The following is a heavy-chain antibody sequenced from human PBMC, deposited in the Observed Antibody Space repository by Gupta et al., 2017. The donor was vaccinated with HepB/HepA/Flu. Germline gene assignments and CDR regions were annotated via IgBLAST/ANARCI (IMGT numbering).Heavy chain of an antibody. D-gene: IGHD6-19*01. Sequence: QGHLVQSGAEVKKPGASVKVSCKASGYTFTTFAMHWVRQAPGQRLEWMGWINTGDGTTKYSQKFQGRVAIIRDTSANTAYMEMKSLRSEDTAVYYCTTLAVADIGFVIDYWGQGTLVTVSS. CDR3: TTLAVADIGFVIDY. J-gene: IGHJ4*02. CDR1: GYTFTTFA. V-gene: IGHV1-3*04. CDR2: INTGDGTT.